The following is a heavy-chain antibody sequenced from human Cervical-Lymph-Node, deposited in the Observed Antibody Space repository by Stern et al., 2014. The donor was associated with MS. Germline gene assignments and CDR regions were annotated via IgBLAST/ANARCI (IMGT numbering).Heavy chain of an antibody. D-gene: IGHD3-22*01. CDR2: IIPIFGTA. CDR1: GGTFSSYA. Sequence: VQLVESGAEVKKPGSSVKVSCKASGGTFSSYAISWVRQAPGQGLEWMGGIIPIFGTANYAQKFQGRVTITADESTSTAYMKLSSLRSEDTAVYYCARDPEDDSSGYYYSWGQGTLVTVSS. CDR3: ARDPEDDSSGYYYS. J-gene: IGHJ4*02. V-gene: IGHV1-69*01.